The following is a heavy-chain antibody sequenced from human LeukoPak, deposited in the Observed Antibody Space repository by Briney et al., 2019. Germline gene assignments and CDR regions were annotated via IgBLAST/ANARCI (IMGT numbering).Heavy chain of an antibody. CDR2: IYSCGST. CDR1: GFTVSSNY. J-gene: IGHJ4*02. D-gene: IGHD6-19*01. CDR3: AKPRSGWYHFDY. V-gene: IGHV3-53*01. Sequence: GGSLRLSCAASGFTVSSNYMSWVRQAPGKGLEWVSVIYSCGSTYYADSVKGRFTISRDNSRNTLYLQMNSLRAEDTAVYYCAKPRSGWYHFDYWGQGTLVTVSS.